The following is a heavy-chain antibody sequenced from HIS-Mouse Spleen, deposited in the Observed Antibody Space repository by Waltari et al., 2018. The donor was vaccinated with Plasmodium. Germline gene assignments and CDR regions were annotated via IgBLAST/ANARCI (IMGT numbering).Heavy chain of an antibody. CDR1: GGSLSTRSYY. V-gene: IGHV4-39*07. D-gene: IGHD3-16*01. Sequence: QLQLQESGPGLVKSSETLSLPCRVSGGSLSTRSYYWGWIRQPPGTGLEWIGSICYSGGTYYHPSLKSRVTISVDTSKNQFSLKLSSVTAADTAVYYCARGRGACFDYWGQGTLVTVSS. J-gene: IGHJ4*02. CDR2: ICYSGGT. CDR3: ARGRGACFDY.